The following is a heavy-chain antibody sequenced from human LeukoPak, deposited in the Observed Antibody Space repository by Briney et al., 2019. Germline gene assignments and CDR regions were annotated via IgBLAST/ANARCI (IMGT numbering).Heavy chain of an antibody. J-gene: IGHJ4*02. D-gene: IGHD2-15*01. CDR1: GFTFSSYS. CDR2: ISSSSSTI. CDR3: ARSFIGVVVAAFDY. V-gene: IGHV3-48*01. Sequence: GGSLRLSCAASGFTFSSYSMNWVRQAPGKGLEWVSYISSSSSTIYYADSVKGRFTISRDNVKNSLYLQMNSLRAEDTAVYYCARSFIGVVVAAFDYWGQGTLVTVSS.